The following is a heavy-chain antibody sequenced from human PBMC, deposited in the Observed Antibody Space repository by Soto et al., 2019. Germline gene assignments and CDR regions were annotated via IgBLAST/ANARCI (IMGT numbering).Heavy chain of an antibody. Sequence: GGSLRLSCAASGFTFSSYWMHWVRQAPGKGLVWVSRINSDGSSTSYADSVKGRFTISRDNAKNTLYVQMNSLRAEDTAVYYCARTNRILDAFDVWRQGTMVIVSS. J-gene: IGHJ3*01. V-gene: IGHV3-74*01. D-gene: IGHD2-15*01. CDR2: INSDGSST. CDR1: GFTFSSYW. CDR3: ARTNRILDAFDV.